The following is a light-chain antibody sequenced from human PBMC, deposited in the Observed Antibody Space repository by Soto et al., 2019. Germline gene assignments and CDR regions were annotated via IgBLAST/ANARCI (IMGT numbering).Light chain of an antibody. Sequence: IVWTHSQGPMSLSPGAAATLCCISIQSIINNFLTWYQQKPGQAPRLLIYGATSRATGIPDRFSGSGSGTDFTLTISRLEPEDFAVYCCQQSGSSSWPFGQGTK. CDR1: QSIINNF. V-gene: IGKV3-20*01. CDR2: GAT. J-gene: IGKJ1*01. CDR3: QQSGSSSWP.